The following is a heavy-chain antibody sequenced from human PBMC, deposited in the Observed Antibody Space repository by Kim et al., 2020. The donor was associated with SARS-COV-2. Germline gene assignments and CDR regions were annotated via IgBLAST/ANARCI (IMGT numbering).Heavy chain of an antibody. CDR3: ARDRSGGGIVRRDVPDY. CDR2: ISYDGSNK. J-gene: IGHJ4*02. D-gene: IGHD2-15*01. V-gene: IGHV3-30*04. CDR1: GFTFSSYA. Sequence: GGSLRLSCAASGFTFSSYAMHWVRQAPGKGLEWVAVISYDGSNKYYADSVKGRFTISRDNSKNTLYLQMNSLRAEDTAVYYCARDRSGGGIVRRDVPDYWGQGTLVTVSS.